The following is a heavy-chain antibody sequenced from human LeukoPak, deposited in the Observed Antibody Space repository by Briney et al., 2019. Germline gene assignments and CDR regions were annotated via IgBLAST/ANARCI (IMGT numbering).Heavy chain of an antibody. J-gene: IGHJ4*02. V-gene: IGHV3-20*04. Sequence: RPGGSLRLSCAASGFTFDDYGMSWVRQAPGKGLEWVSGINWNGGSTGYADSVKGRFTISRDNAKNSLYLQMNSLRAEDTALYYCARGVYGSGSSRPDYWGQGTLVTVSS. CDR2: INWNGGST. D-gene: IGHD3-10*01. CDR1: GFTFDDYG. CDR3: ARGVYGSGSSRPDY.